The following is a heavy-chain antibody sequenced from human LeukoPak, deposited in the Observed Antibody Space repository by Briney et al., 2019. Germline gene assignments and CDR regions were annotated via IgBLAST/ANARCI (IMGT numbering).Heavy chain of an antibody. CDR3: ARASPSSGCLDY. CDR1: GFTFSSYA. J-gene: IGHJ4*02. CDR2: ISYDGSNK. V-gene: IGHV3-30-3*01. Sequence: GGSLRLSCAASGFTFSSYAMHWVRQAPGKGLEWVAVISYDGSNKYYADSVKGRFTISRDNSKNTLYLQMNSLRAEDPAVYYCARASPSSGCLDYWGQGTLVTVSS. D-gene: IGHD6-19*01.